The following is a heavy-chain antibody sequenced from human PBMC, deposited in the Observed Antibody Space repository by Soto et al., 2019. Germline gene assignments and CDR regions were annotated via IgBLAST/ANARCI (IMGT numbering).Heavy chain of an antibody. J-gene: IGHJ3*02. CDR3: ARAGEDCSGGSCYSYDAFDI. CDR1: GFTFSSYS. D-gene: IGHD2-15*01. CDR2: ISSSSSTI. Sequence: GGSLRLSCAASGFTFSSYSMNWVRQAPGKGLEWVSYISSSSSTIYYADSVKGRFTISRDNAKNSLYLQMNSLRAEDTAVYYCARAGEDCSGGSCYSYDAFDIWGQGTMVTVSS. V-gene: IGHV3-48*04.